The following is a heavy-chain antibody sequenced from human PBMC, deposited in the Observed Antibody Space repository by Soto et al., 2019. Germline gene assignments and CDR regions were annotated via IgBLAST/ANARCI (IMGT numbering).Heavy chain of an antibody. CDR2: IYSGGST. CDR1: GFTVSSNY. CDR3: ARDYEWDAFDL. Sequence: PGGSLRLSGAAAGFTVSSNYMSWRRQAPGKGLEWVSVIYSGGSTYYADSVKGRVTISRDNSKSTLYLQMNRLRAEDTAVYYCARDYEWDAFDLWGQGTMVTVSS. V-gene: IGHV3-66*01. J-gene: IGHJ3*01. D-gene: IGHD3-22*01.